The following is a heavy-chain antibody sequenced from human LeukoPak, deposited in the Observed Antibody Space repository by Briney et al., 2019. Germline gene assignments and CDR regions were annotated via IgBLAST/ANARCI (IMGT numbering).Heavy chain of an antibody. V-gene: IGHV3-30*02. Sequence: PGGSLRLSCAASGFTFSSYGMHWVRQAPGKGLERVAFIRYDGSNKYYADSVKGRFTISRDNSKNTPYLQMNSLRAEDTAVYYCAKDHDDFPGSGYWGQGTLVTVSS. CDR2: IRYDGSNK. D-gene: IGHD3-3*01. J-gene: IGHJ4*02. CDR1: GFTFSSYG. CDR3: AKDHDDFPGSGY.